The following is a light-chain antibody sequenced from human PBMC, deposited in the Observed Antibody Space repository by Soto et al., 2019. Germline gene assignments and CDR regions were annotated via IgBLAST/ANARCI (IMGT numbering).Light chain of an antibody. CDR2: KAS. J-gene: IGKJ2*01. CDR1: QSISSW. Sequence: DIQMTQSPSTLSASVGDRVTITCRASQSISSWLAWYLQKPGKAPKLLIYKASSLESGVPSRFSGSGSGTEFTLTVSSLQPDDFAIYYCQQYSTSPYTFGQGTKLEIK. CDR3: QQYSTSPYT. V-gene: IGKV1-5*03.